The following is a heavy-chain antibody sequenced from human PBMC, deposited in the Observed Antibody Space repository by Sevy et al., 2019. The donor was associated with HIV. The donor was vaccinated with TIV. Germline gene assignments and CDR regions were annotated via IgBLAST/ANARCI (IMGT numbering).Heavy chain of an antibody. D-gene: IGHD2-2*01. V-gene: IGHV4-61*02. J-gene: IGHJ5*02. CDR1: GGSISSGSYY. CDR3: AREGSTWAGWFDP. CDR2: IYTSGGT. Sequence: SETLSLTCTVSGGSISSGSYYWSWIRQPAGKGLEWIGRIYTSGGTNYYPSLKSRVTISVDTSKNQFSLKLSSVTAADTAVYYCAREGSTWAGWFDPWGQGTLVTVSS.